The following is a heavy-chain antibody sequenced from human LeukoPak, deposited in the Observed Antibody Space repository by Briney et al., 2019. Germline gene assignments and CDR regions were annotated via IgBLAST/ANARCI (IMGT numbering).Heavy chain of an antibody. CDR2: INPNSGGT. CDR3: ARKYSSSPKFDP. J-gene: IGHJ5*02. V-gene: IGHV1-2*02. CDR1: GYTFTGYY. D-gene: IGHD6-6*01. Sequence: EASVKVSCKASGYTFTGYYMHWVRQAPGQGLEWMGWINPNSGGTNYAQKFQGRVTMTRDTSISTAYMELSRLRSDDTAVYYCARKYSSSPKFDPWGQGTLVTVSS.